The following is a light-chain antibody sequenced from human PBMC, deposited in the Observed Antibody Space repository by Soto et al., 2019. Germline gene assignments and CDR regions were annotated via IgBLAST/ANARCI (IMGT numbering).Light chain of an antibody. CDR3: QQSYSSPPT. CDR1: QSISNH. J-gene: IGKJ1*01. V-gene: IGKV1-39*01. Sequence: DIRMTQSPSSLSASVEDRVIITCRASQSISNHLNWYQQKPGKAPKLLIFAAPSLQSGVPSRFRGSRSGPDFTLTISSLQPEDFATYYCQQSYSSPPTFGQGTKVEIK. CDR2: AAP.